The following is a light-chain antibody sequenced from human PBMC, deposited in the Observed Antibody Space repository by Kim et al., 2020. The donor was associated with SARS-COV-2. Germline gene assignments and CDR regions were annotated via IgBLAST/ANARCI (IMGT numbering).Light chain of an antibody. J-gene: IGKJ4*01. V-gene: IGKV3-15*01. Sequence: PGERATLTCRSRQSFSSNLSSYHQKPGQAPRLLIYGASTRATGIPARFSGSGSGTEFTLTISSLQSEDFAVYYCQQYNNWPTALTFGGGTKVDIK. CDR2: GAS. CDR3: QQYNNWPTALT. CDR1: QSFSSN.